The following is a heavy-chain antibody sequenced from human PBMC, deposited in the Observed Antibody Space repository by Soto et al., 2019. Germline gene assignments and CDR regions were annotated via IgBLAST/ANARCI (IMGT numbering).Heavy chain of an antibody. CDR3: ARSHYFDSSGSDY. V-gene: IGHV4-59*02. D-gene: IGHD3-22*01. CDR1: GGSVISHY. CDR2: IYHSGNT. J-gene: IGHJ4*02. Sequence: SETLSLTCTVSGGSVISHYWSWILHPPCKGLEWIGYIYHSGNTDYNPSLNSRVTISADTSNNQFSLKLTSLIAADTAVYYCARSHYFDSSGSDYRGQGILVNVSS.